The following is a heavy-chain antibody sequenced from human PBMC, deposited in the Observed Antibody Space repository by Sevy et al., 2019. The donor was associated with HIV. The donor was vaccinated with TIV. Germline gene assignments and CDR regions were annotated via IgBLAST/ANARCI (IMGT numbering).Heavy chain of an antibody. CDR2: ISGSGGST. Sequence: GGSLRLSCAASGFIFNSYAMSWVRQGPGKGLELVSTISGSGGSTYYPDSMKGRFTISRDNFKNTLYLEINSLTADDTAVYYCAKGYGSGSPPDYWGQGTLVTVSS. D-gene: IGHD3-10*01. CDR1: GFIFNSYA. V-gene: IGHV3-23*01. J-gene: IGHJ4*02. CDR3: AKGYGSGSPPDY.